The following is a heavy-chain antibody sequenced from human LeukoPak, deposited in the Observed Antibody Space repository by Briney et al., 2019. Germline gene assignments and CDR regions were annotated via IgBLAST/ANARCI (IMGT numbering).Heavy chain of an antibody. CDR3: ARGSVGLALDY. D-gene: IGHD4-23*01. Sequence: ASVKVSCKASGYTFTTCDINWVRQAPGQGLEWMGWMNPNSGNTGHAQKFQGRVTMTRDTSTSTVYMELSSLRSEDTAVYYCARGSVGLALDYWGQGTLVTVSS. J-gene: IGHJ4*02. V-gene: IGHV1-8*01. CDR2: MNPNSGNT. CDR1: GYTFTTCD.